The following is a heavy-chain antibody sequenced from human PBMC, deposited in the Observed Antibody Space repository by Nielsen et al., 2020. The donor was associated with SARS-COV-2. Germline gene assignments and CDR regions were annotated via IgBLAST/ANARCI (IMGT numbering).Heavy chain of an antibody. J-gene: IGHJ4*02. CDR2: IYYSGST. V-gene: IGHV4-39*01. CDR3: ARLGSSGWYYFDY. CDR1: GGSISSSSYY. D-gene: IGHD6-19*01. Sequence: SETLSLTCTVSGGSISSSSYYWGWIRQPPGKGLEWIGSIYYSGSTYYNPSLKSRVTISVDTSKNQFSLKLSSVTAADTAVYYCARLGSSGWYYFDYWGQGTLVTVSS.